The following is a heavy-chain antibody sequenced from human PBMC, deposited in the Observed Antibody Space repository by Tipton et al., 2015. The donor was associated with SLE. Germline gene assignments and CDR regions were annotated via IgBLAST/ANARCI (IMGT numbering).Heavy chain of an antibody. D-gene: IGHD3-10*01. CDR1: GGSISGTSHY. J-gene: IGHJ4*02. CDR2: IYYSGTS. Sequence: LRLFCSVSGGSISGTSHYWGWIRQSPGKGLEWLGSIYYSGTSYYNPSLKSRVTISVDTSKNQISLKLRSVTAADTAVYYCAGTPWLVRFEYWGQGTLVNVSP. CDR3: AGTPWLVRFEY. V-gene: IGHV4-39*01.